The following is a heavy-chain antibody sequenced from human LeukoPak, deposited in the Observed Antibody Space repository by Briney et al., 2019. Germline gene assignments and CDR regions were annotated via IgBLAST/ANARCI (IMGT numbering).Heavy chain of an antibody. V-gene: IGHV3-7*01. CDR3: ARAGAAAGTRAYFDN. CDR2: IKQDGSGE. D-gene: IGHD6-13*01. J-gene: IGHJ4*02. CDR1: GFTLSTYW. Sequence: GGSLRLSCAASGFTLSTYWMSWVRQAPGKGLEWVANIKQDGSGENYVDSVKGRFTISGDNAKNSLFLQMNSLRAEDTAVYYCARAGAAAGTRAYFDNWGQGTLVTVSS.